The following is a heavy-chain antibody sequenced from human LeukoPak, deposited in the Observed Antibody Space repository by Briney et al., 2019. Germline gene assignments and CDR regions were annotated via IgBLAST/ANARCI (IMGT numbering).Heavy chain of an antibody. CDR3: ARTSMVRGVIIHPSWFDP. V-gene: IGHV4-4*07. Sequence: SETLSLTCTVSGGSISSYYWSWIRQPAGKGLEWIGRIYTSGSTNYNPSLKGRVTMSVDTSKNQFSLKLSSVTAADTAVYYCARTSMVRGVIIHPSWFDPWGQGTLVTVSS. J-gene: IGHJ5*02. CDR1: GGSISSYY. CDR2: IYTSGST. D-gene: IGHD3-10*01.